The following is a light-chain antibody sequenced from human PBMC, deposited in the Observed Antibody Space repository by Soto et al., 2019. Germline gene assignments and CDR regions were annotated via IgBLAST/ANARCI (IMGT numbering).Light chain of an antibody. Sequence: DIQMTQSPSSLSASVGDRVTITCRASQDIRNSLAWYQQKPGKVPELLIYLASTLQLGVPSRFSGSGSGTDFTLTITSLQPEDVATYYCQKYDRAPFTFGPGTKADIK. CDR1: QDIRNS. CDR3: QKYDRAPFT. CDR2: LAS. V-gene: IGKV1-27*01. J-gene: IGKJ3*01.